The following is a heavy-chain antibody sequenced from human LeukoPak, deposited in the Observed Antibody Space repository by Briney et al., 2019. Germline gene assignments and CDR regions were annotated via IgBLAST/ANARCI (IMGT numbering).Heavy chain of an antibody. CDR2: IKTDGSEK. Sequence: GGSLRLSCEASGFTFSNSWMTWVRQTPGKGLEWVANIKTDGSEKYYVDSVRGRFTISRDNAKNSLYLQMNSLRAEDTAVYYCAKSWGYTRPYYNYMDVWGKGTTVTVSS. V-gene: IGHV3-7*01. J-gene: IGHJ6*03. CDR1: GFTFSNSW. CDR3: AKSWGYTRPYYNYMDV. D-gene: IGHD3-16*02.